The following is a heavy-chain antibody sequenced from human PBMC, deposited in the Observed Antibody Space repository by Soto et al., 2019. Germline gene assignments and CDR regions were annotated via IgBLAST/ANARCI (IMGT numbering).Heavy chain of an antibody. J-gene: IGHJ4*02. V-gene: IGHV3-21*06. CDR3: ARESEDLTSNFDY. CDR1: G. Sequence: GGSLRLSCAASGMYWVRQAPGKGLEWVSSISSTTNYIYYGDSMKGRFTISRDNAKNSLYLEMNSLRAEDTAVYYCARESEDLTSNFDYWGQGTLVTVSS. CDR2: ISSTTNYI.